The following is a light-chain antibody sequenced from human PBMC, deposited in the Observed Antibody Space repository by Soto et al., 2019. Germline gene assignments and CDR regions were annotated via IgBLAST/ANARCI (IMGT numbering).Light chain of an antibody. V-gene: IGKV3-15*01. CDR2: GAS. Sequence: EIVMTQSPATLSVSPGERATLSCRASQSVSSNLAWYQQKPGQAPRLLIYGASTRATGIPARFSGSGSGTEFTLTISSVQSEDFAVYYCQQYNTGARTFGQGTKVEIK. J-gene: IGKJ1*01. CDR1: QSVSSN. CDR3: QQYNTGART.